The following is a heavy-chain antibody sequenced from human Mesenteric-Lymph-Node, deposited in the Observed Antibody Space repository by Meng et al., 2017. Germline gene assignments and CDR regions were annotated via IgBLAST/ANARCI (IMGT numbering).Heavy chain of an antibody. CDR2: ISSSSNYI. J-gene: IGHJ4*02. Sequence: GESLKISCAASGFTFSSYSMNWVRQAPGKGLEWVSSISSSSNYIYYADSVKGRFTISRDNSKNTLYLQMNSLRPEDTAVYYCARGGRRWGQGTLVTVSS. D-gene: IGHD1-14*01. CDR3: ARGGRR. V-gene: IGHV3-21*01. CDR1: GFTFSSYS.